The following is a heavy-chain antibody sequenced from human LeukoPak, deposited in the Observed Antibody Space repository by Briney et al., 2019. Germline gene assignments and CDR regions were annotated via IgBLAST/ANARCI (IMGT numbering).Heavy chain of an antibody. D-gene: IGHD3-10*01. Sequence: GGSLRLSCAASGFTFSSYAMSWVRQAPGKGLEWVSAISGSGGSTYYADSVKGRFTISRDNSKNTLYLQMNSLRAEDTAVYYCAKDEGGLLLWLRELFHNYWGQGTLVTVSS. J-gene: IGHJ4*02. V-gene: IGHV3-23*01. CDR3: AKDEGGLLLWLRELFHNY. CDR1: GFTFSSYA. CDR2: ISGSGGST.